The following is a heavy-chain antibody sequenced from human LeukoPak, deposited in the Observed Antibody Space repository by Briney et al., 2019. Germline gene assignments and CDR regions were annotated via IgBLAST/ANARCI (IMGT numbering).Heavy chain of an antibody. CDR2: ISSSGSTI. Sequence: GGSLRLSCAASGFTFSDYYMSWIRQAPGKGLEWVSYISSSGSTIYYADSVKGRFTISRDNAKNSLYLQMNSLRAEDTAVYYCAGSMVRGVIVRWGQGTLVTVSS. V-gene: IGHV3-11*01. J-gene: IGHJ4*02. D-gene: IGHD3-10*01. CDR3: AGSMVRGVIVR. CDR1: GFTFSDYY.